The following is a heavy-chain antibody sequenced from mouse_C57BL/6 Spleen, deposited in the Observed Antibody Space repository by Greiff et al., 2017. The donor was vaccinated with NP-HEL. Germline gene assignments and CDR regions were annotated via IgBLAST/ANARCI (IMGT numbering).Heavy chain of an antibody. CDR2: IHPNSGST. V-gene: IGHV1-64*01. Sequence: QVQLKQSGAELVKPGASVKLSCKASGYTFTSYWMHWVKQRPGQGLEWIGMIHPNSGSTNYNEKFKSKATLTVDKSSSTAYMQLSSLTSEDSAVYYCARSEGAMDYWGQGTSVTVSS. CDR1: GYTFTSYW. CDR3: ARSEGAMDY. J-gene: IGHJ4*01.